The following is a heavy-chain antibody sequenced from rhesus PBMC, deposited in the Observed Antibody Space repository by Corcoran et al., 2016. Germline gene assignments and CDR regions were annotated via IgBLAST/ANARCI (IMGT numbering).Heavy chain of an antibody. Sequence: EVQLVQSGAEVKKPGASVKISCKASGYTFTDYYLHWVRQAPGKGLEWMGRCDPEDGEAIHAQKFQDRGIITAETSTDTAYMELSSLRSEDTAVYYCATGVITPFDYWGQGVLVTVSS. CDR2: CDPEDGEA. D-gene: IGHD3-16*01. V-gene: IGHV1-111*02. CDR1: GYTFTDYY. CDR3: ATGVITPFDY. J-gene: IGHJ4*01.